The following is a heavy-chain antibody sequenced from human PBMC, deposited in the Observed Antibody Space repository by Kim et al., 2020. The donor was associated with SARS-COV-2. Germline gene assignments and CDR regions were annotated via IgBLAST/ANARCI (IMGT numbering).Heavy chain of an antibody. D-gene: IGHD6-13*01. CDR3: ARGPDSSSWYALDY. V-gene: IGHV1-18*01. Sequence: AQKLQGRVTMTTDTSTSTAYMELRSLRSDDTAVYYCARGPDSSSWYALDYWGQGTLVTVSS. J-gene: IGHJ4*02.